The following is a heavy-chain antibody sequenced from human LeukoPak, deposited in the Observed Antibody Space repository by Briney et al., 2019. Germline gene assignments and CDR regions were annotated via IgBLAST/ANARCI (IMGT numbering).Heavy chain of an antibody. CDR1: GYTFTSYG. V-gene: IGHV1-18*01. D-gene: IGHD3-22*01. J-gene: IGHJ3*01. CDR3: AGPRSDNSVYAFDF. CDR2: INIYNGNT. Sequence: ASVKVSCKGSGYTFTSYGISWVRQAPGQGLEWMGWINIYNGNTKYSQKLQGRVTMTADTSTREVYMELRSLRSDDTAVYYCAGPRSDNSVYAFDFWGQGTMVTVSS.